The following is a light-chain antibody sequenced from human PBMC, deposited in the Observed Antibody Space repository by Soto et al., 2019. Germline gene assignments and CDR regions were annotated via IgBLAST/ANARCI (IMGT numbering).Light chain of an antibody. CDR1: QNILTN. V-gene: IGKV1-39*01. CDR2: SAS. Sequence: DIRVTQSPSSLSASVGDRLTITCRASQNILTNLNWYQQVPGKPPKLLIYSASFLQDGAPSRFSGSGSGTDFTLTINGLLPEDVATYYCQHNYNLPHFGPGTKVE. CDR3: QHNYNLPH. J-gene: IGKJ1*01.